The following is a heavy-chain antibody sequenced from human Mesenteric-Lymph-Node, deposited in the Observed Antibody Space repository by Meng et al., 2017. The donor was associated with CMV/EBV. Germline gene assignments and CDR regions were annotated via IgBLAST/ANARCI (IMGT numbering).Heavy chain of an antibody. CDR1: GGSISSYY. Sequence: GSQRLSCTVSGGSISSYYWSWIRQPPGKGLEWIGYIYYSGSTNYNPSLKSRVTISVDTSKNQFSLKLSSVTAADTAVYYCARAAYYYDSSGPYYFDYWGQGTLVTVSS. J-gene: IGHJ4*02. D-gene: IGHD3-22*01. CDR3: ARAAYYYDSSGPYYFDY. CDR2: IYYSGST. V-gene: IGHV4-59*01.